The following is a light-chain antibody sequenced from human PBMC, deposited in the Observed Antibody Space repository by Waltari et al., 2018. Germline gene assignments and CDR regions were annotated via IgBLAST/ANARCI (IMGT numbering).Light chain of an antibody. CDR3: QQYYSTPRT. Sequence: LAVSLGERATINCKSSQSVLYSSNNKNYLAWYQQKPGQPPKLLIYWASTRESGVPDRFSGSGSGTDFTLTISGLQAEDVAVYYCQQYYSTPRTFGQGTKVEIK. J-gene: IGKJ1*01. CDR1: QSVLYSSNNKNY. CDR2: WAS. V-gene: IGKV4-1*01.